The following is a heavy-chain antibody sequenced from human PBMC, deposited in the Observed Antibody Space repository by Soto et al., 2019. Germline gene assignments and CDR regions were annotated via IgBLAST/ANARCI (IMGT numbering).Heavy chain of an antibody. CDR1: GGTFSSYA. CDR2: IIPIFGTA. Sequence: GASVKVSCKASGGTFSSYAISWVRQAPGQGLEWMGGIIPIFGTANYAQKFQGRVTMTADESTSTAYMELSSLRSEDTAVYYCARVDYEYNGFAPGGQGPLVPVSS. V-gene: IGHV1-69*13. D-gene: IGHD4-17*01. CDR3: ARVDYEYNGFAP. J-gene: IGHJ5*02.